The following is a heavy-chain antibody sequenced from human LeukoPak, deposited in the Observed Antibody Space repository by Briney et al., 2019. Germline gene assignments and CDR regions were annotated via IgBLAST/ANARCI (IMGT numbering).Heavy chain of an antibody. CDR1: GGSISSGDYY. J-gene: IGHJ4*02. CDR3: ARKGGRDSGSYYLFDY. Sequence: SQTVSLTCSVSGGSISSGDYYWSWIRQPPGKGLEWIGYIYYSGSTHYNPSLRSRVTISVDTSKNQFSLKLSSVTAADTAVYYCARKGGRDSGSYYLFDYWGQGTLVTVSS. D-gene: IGHD3-10*01. V-gene: IGHV4-30-4*01. CDR2: IYYSGST.